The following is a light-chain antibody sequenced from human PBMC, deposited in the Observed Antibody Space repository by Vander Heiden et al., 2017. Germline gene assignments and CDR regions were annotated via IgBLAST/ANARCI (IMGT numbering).Light chain of an antibody. Sequence: QSALTQPAPGSGAPGQSITISCTGTSTDVANYNLVSWYQQHPGKAPKFMIYEVNKRPSGVSNRFSGSKSDNTASLTISGLQAEDEGDYYCCSYAGSTTYVFGTGTKVSVL. CDR1: STDVANYNL. J-gene: IGLJ1*01. CDR3: CSYAGSTTYV. CDR2: EVN. V-gene: IGLV2-23*02.